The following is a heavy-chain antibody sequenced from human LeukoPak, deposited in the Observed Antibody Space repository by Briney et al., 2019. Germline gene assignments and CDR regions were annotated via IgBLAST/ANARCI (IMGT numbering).Heavy chain of an antibody. CDR1: GYTFTSYG. Sequence: ASVKVSCKASGYTFTSYGISWVRQAPGQGLEWMGWISAYNGNTNYAQKLQGRVTMTTDTSTSTAYMELRSLRSDDTAVYYCARGLGYCSGGSCPDFDYWGQGTLVTVSS. D-gene: IGHD2-15*01. V-gene: IGHV1-18*01. CDR3: ARGLGYCSGGSCPDFDY. J-gene: IGHJ4*02. CDR2: ISAYNGNT.